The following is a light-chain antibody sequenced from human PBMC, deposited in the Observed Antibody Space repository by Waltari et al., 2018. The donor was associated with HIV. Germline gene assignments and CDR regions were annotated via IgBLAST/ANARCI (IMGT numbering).Light chain of an antibody. Sequence: QSVLTQPPSVSGAPGQRVTISCTGSRSNIGAGYDVHWYQQLPGTAPKLVIYANDNRPAGVPDRFSGSKSGTSASLASTGLQAEDVADYYCQSYDSALSGSVFGGGTKLTVL. CDR1: RSNIGAGYD. J-gene: IGLJ2*01. CDR2: AND. CDR3: QSYDSALSGSV. V-gene: IGLV1-40*01.